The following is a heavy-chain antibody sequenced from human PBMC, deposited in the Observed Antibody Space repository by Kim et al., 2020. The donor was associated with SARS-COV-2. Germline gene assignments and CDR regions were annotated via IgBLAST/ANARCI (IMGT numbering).Heavy chain of an antibody. CDR3: ARSATYYYGSGSYDY. D-gene: IGHD3-10*01. J-gene: IGHJ4*02. V-gene: IGHV3-74*01. Sequence: ESVKRRFTISRDSAKNTLYLRMNSLRAEDTAVYYCARSATYYYGSGSYDYWGQGTLATVSS.